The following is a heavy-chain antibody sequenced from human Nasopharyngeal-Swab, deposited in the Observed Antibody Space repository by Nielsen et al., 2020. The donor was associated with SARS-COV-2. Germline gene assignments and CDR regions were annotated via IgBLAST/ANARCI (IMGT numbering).Heavy chain of an antibody. D-gene: IGHD6-19*01. Sequence: SETLSLTCTVSGGSISSGGYYWSWIRQHPGKGLEWIGYIYYSGSTNYNPSLKSRVTISVDTSKNQFSLKLSSVTAADTAVYYCARGSGWTLDYWGQGTLVTVSS. V-gene: IGHV4-61*08. CDR3: ARGSGWTLDY. CDR1: GGSISSGGYY. J-gene: IGHJ4*02. CDR2: IYYSGST.